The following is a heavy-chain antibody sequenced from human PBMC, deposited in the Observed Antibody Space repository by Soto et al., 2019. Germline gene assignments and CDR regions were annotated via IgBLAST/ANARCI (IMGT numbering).Heavy chain of an antibody. CDR2: IKQDGSEK. V-gene: IGHV3-7*01. CDR3: ARGPSIAAAGTYQNYYYYGMDV. J-gene: IGHJ6*02. CDR1: GFTFSSYW. Sequence: PGGSLRLSCAASGFTFSSYWMSWVRQAPGKGLEWVANIKQDGSEKYYVDSVKGRFTISRDNAKNSLYLQMNSLRAEDTAVYYCARGPSIAAAGTYQNYYYYGMDVWGQGTTVTVSS. D-gene: IGHD6-13*01.